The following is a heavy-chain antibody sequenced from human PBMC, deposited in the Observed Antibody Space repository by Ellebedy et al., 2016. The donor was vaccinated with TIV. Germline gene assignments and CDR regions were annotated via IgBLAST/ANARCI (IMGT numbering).Heavy chain of an antibody. J-gene: IGHJ4*02. CDR2: IYYSGST. V-gene: IGHV4-59*01. Sequence: MPSETLSLTCTVSGGSISSYYWSWIRQPQGKGLEWSGYIYYSGSTNYNPSLKSRVTISVDTSKNQFSLKLSSVTAADTAVYYCAREGYSYATDYWGQGTLVTVSS. D-gene: IGHD5-18*01. CDR3: AREGYSYATDY. CDR1: GGSISSYY.